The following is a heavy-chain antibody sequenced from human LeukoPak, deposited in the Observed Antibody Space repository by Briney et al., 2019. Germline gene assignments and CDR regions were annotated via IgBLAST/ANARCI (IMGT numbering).Heavy chain of an antibody. J-gene: IGHJ5*02. V-gene: IGHV1-18*01. Sequence: ASVKVSCKASGYTFTSYGISWVRQAPGQGLEWMGWISAYNGNTNYAQKLQGRVTMTTDTSTSTAYMELRSLRSDDTAVYYCARDPQDIVVVVAASDNWFDPWGQGTLVTVSS. CDR3: ARDPQDIVVVVAASDNWFDP. CDR1: GYTFTSYG. D-gene: IGHD2-15*01. CDR2: ISAYNGNT.